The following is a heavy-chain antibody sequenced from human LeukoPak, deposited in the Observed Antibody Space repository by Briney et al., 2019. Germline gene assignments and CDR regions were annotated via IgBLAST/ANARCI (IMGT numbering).Heavy chain of an antibody. J-gene: IGHJ4*02. CDR3: ASGGDYYDSSGYYVY. D-gene: IGHD3-22*01. Sequence: LETLSLTCTVSGGSISSSSYYWGWIRQPPGKGLEWIGSIYYSGSTYYNPSLKSRVTISVDTSKNQFSLKLSSVTAADTAVYYCASGGDYYDSSGYYVYWGQGTLVTVSS. CDR1: GGSISSSSYY. V-gene: IGHV4-39*01. CDR2: IYYSGST.